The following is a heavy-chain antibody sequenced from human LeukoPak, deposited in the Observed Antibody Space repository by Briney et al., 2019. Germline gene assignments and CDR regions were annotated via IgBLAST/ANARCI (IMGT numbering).Heavy chain of an antibody. CDR1: GGSLSNYY. Sequence: SETLSLTCTVSGGSLSNYYWSWIRQPPGKGLEWIAYVYATGTTNYNPSLKTRATISMDTSKNQLSLTLTSVTAADTAVYYCARVGSGGAWFDFWGQGTLVSVSS. CDR3: ARVGSGGAWFDF. J-gene: IGHJ4*02. CDR2: VYATGTT. V-gene: IGHV4-59*01. D-gene: IGHD6-19*01.